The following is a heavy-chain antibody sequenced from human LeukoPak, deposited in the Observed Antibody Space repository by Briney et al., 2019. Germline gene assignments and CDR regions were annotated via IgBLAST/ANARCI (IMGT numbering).Heavy chain of an antibody. D-gene: IGHD2-15*01. CDR1: GFTFSSYG. CDR2: ISGSGGST. CDR3: AKMNGGNIVVVVAATLSYFDY. Sequence: GGSLRLSCAGSGFTFSSYGMSWVRPAPGEGLEWVSAISGSGGSTYYADSVKGRFTISRDNSKNTLYLQMNSLRAEDTAVYYCAKMNGGNIVVVVAATLSYFDYWGQGTLATVSS. V-gene: IGHV3-23*01. J-gene: IGHJ4*02.